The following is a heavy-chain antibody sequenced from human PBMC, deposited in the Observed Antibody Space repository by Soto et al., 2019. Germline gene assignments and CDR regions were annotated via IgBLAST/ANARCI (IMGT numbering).Heavy chain of an antibody. CDR2: ISYDGSNK. CDR3: ARGILGDTAMVGISDY. J-gene: IGHJ4*02. CDR1: GFTFSSYA. V-gene: IGHV3-30-3*01. Sequence: QVQLVESGGGVVQPGRSLRLSCAASGFTFSSYAMHWVRQAPGKGLEWVAVISYDGSNKYYADSVKGRFTISRDNSKNTLYLQMYTLRAEDTAVYYCARGILGDTAMVGISDYWGQGTLVTVSS. D-gene: IGHD5-18*01.